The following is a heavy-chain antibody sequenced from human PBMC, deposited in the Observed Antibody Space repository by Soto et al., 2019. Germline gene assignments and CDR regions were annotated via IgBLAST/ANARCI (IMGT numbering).Heavy chain of an antibody. V-gene: IGHV1-46*01. CDR1: GYTFTSYY. D-gene: IGHD6-13*01. Sequence: GASVKVSCKASGYTFTSYYMHWVRQAPGQGLEWMGIINPSGGSTSYAQKFQGRVTMTRDTSTSTVYMELSSLRSEDTAVYYCATTATPGISAAGTYYYYYGMAVWGQGTTVTVSS. CDR2: INPSGGST. J-gene: IGHJ6*02. CDR3: ATTATPGISAAGTYYYYYGMAV.